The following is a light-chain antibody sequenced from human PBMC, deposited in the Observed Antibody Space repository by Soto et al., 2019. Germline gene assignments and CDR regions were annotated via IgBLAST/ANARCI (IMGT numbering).Light chain of an antibody. J-gene: IGLJ1*01. CDR1: SSDDGGYNY. Sequence: QSALTQPPSASGSPGQSVNISCTGTSSDDGGYNYVSWNQQRPGKAPKLMIYEVSKRPSGVPDRFSGSKSGNTASLTVSGLHAEDEAAYYRSSYAGNNISWVFGTGTKLTVL. CDR3: SSYAGNNISWV. V-gene: IGLV2-8*01. CDR2: EVS.